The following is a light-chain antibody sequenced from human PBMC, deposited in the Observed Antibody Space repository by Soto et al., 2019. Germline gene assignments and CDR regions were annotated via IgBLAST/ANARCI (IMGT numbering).Light chain of an antibody. CDR3: QSYDTTRSARYG. CDR2: GNN. V-gene: IGLV1-40*01. Sequence: QSVLTQPPSVSGAPGQRVTISCTGSSSNIGANYDVHWYQQRPGTAPKLLIFGNNNRPSGVPDRFSGSKSGTSASLAITGLQAEDEGDYYCQSYDTTRSARYGFGTGTKLTVL. CDR1: SSNIGANYD. J-gene: IGLJ1*01.